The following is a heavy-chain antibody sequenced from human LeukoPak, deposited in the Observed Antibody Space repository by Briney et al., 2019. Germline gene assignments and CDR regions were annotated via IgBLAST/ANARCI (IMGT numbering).Heavy chain of an antibody. D-gene: IGHD6-13*01. Sequence: SETLSLTCTVYGGSFSAYYWSWIRQSPGKGLEWIGEINHSGSTNYNPSLKSRVTISVDASKNQFSLKLSSVTAADTAVYYCARDTRIAAAGTDNWFDPWGQGTLVTVSS. CDR2: INHSGST. CDR1: GGSFSAYY. V-gene: IGHV4-34*01. J-gene: IGHJ5*02. CDR3: ARDTRIAAAGTDNWFDP.